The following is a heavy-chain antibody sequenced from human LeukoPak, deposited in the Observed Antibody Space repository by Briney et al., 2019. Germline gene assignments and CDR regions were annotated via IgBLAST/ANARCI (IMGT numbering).Heavy chain of an antibody. D-gene: IGHD3-22*01. Sequence: SETLSLTCTVSGGSISSYYWSWIRQPPGKGLEWIGYIYYSGSTNYNPSLKSRVTISVDTSKNQFSLKLSSVTAADTAVYYCATFAAITTKNLDYWGQGPLVTVSS. V-gene: IGHV4-59*01. J-gene: IGHJ4*02. CDR2: IYYSGST. CDR1: GGSISSYY. CDR3: ATFAAITTKNLDY.